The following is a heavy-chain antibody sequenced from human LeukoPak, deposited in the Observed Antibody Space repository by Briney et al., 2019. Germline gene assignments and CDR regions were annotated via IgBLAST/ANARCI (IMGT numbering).Heavy chain of an antibody. Sequence: PSETLSLTCTVSGGSISSSSYYWGWIRQPPGKGLEWIVSIYYSGSTYYNPSLKSRITISVDTSKKQFSLKLSSVTAAGTAVYYCAGGRDGYNFLNRGEYYYFDYWGQGTLVTVSS. J-gene: IGHJ4*02. CDR1: GGSISSSSYY. D-gene: IGHD5-24*01. V-gene: IGHV4-39*01. CDR2: IYYSGST. CDR3: AGGRDGYNFLNRGEYYYFDY.